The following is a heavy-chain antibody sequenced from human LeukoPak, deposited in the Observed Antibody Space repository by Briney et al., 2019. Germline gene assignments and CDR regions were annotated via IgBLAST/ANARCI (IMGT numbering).Heavy chain of an antibody. Sequence: ASVKAPCKAFGGTFGGYVISGVRQPPGKGLEWMGGIFPIFGTANYAQKFQGRVTITADESTSTAYMELSSLRSEDTAVYYCATDRGVPAAIGGHYYYYMDVWGKGTTVTVSS. V-gene: IGHV1-69*01. J-gene: IGHJ6*03. CDR2: IFPIFGTA. CDR1: GGTFGGYV. D-gene: IGHD2-2*01. CDR3: ATDRGVPAAIGGHYYYYMDV.